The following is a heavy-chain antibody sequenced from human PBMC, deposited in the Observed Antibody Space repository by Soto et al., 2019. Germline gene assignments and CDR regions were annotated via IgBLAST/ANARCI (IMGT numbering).Heavy chain of an antibody. V-gene: IGHV3-23*01. CDR1: GFTFSSYG. CDR3: AKSPGMYYYDSSGYYHYDY. D-gene: IGHD3-22*01. J-gene: IGHJ4*02. Sequence: GGSLRLSCAASGFTFSSYGMHWVRQAPGKGLEWVSAISGSGVSTYYADSVKGRFTISRDNSKNTLYLQMNSLRAEDTAVYYCAKSPGMYYYDSSGYYHYDYWGQGTLVTVSS. CDR2: ISGSGVST.